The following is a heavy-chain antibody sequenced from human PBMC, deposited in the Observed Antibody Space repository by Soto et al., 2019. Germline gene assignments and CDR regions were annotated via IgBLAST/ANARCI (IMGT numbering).Heavy chain of an antibody. Sequence: SVKVSCNASGGTFSSYTISLVRQAPGQGLEWMGRIIPILGIANYAQKFQGRVTITADKSTSTAYMELSSLRSEDTAVYYCARISRDGYNKYYFDYWGQGTLVTVSS. J-gene: IGHJ4*02. D-gene: IGHD5-12*01. CDR2: IIPILGIA. V-gene: IGHV1-69*02. CDR1: GGTFSSYT. CDR3: ARISRDGYNKYYFDY.